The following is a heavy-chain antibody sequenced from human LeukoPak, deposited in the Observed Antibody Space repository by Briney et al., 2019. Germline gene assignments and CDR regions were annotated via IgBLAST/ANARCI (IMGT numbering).Heavy chain of an antibody. Sequence: PSETLSLTCTVSGGSISSSSYYWGWIRQPPGKGLEWIGSIYYSGSTYYNPSLKSRVTISVDTSKNQFSLKLSSVTAADTAVYYCARSEKPNGITMVRGYYFDYWGQGTLVTVSS. J-gene: IGHJ4*02. D-gene: IGHD3-10*01. CDR3: ARSEKPNGITMVRGYYFDY. CDR2: IYYSGST. CDR1: GGSISSSSYY. V-gene: IGHV4-39*07.